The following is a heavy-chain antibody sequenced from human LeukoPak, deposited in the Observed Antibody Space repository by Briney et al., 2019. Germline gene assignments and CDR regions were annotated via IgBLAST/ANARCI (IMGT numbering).Heavy chain of an antibody. D-gene: IGHD6-19*01. CDR1: RYTFTSFD. CDR3: ARGGAVAGDNWFDP. CDR2: MNPNNGNT. Sequence: GASVKVSCKASRYTFTSFDINWARQVTGQGLEWMGWMNPNNGNTGYAQKFQGRVTITRDTSITTAYMELSSLRSEDTAIYYCARGGAVAGDNWFDPWGQGTLVTVSS. J-gene: IGHJ5*02. V-gene: IGHV1-8*03.